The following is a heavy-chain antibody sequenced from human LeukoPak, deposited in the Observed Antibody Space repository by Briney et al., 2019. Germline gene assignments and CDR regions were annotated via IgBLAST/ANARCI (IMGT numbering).Heavy chain of an antibody. CDR1: GYTFTGYY. CDR2: INPNSGGT. CDR3: ARGVFLVAATLSARYGMDV. V-gene: IGHV1-2*04. Sequence: GASVKVSCKASGYTFTGYYMHWVRQAPGQGLEWMGWINPNSGGTNYAQKFQGWVTMTRDTSISTAYMELSRLRSDDTAVYYCARGVFLVAATLSARYGMDVWGQGTTVTVSS. D-gene: IGHD2-15*01. J-gene: IGHJ6*02.